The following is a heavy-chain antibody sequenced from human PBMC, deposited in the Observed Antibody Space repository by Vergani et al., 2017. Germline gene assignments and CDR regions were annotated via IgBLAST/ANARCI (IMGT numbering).Heavy chain of an antibody. CDR2: IDWDADK. J-gene: IGHJ3*02. D-gene: IGHD5-18*01. CDR1: GFSLSTRGMC. Sequence: QVTLRESGPALVKPTQTLTLTCTFSGFSLSTRGMCVSWIRQPPGKALEWLALIDWDADKYYSTSLKTRLTISKDTSKNQVFLTMTNMDPVDTAMYYCARIREDTAMYAFDIWGQGTMVTVSS. CDR3: ARIREDTAMYAFDI. V-gene: IGHV2-70*01.